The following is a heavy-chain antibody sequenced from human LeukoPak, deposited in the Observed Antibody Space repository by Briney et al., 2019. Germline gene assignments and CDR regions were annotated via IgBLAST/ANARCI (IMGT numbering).Heavy chain of an antibody. CDR3: ATDRRTGAHDY. D-gene: IGHD3/OR15-3a*01. J-gene: IGHJ4*02. V-gene: IGHV1-69*13. CDR2: IIPIFGTA. Sequence: SVKVSCKASGGTFRSYAISWVRQETGQGLEWMGGIIPIFGTANYAQKFQGRVTITADESTSTAYMELSSLRSEYTAVYYCATDRRTGAHDYWGQGTLVTVSS. CDR1: GGTFRSYA.